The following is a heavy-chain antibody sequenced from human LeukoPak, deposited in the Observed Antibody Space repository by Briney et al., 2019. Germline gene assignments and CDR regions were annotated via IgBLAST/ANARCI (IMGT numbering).Heavy chain of an antibody. J-gene: IGHJ5*02. V-gene: IGHV3-23*01. D-gene: IGHD3-3*01. Sequence: PGGSLRLSCAASGFTFSSYAMSWVRQAPGKGLEWVSAISGSGGSTYYADSVKGRFTISRDNSKNTLYLQMNSLRAEDTAVYYCAKSPFTIFGVAPNGGWFDPWGQGTLVTVSS. CDR2: ISGSGGST. CDR1: GFTFSSYA. CDR3: AKSPFTIFGVAPNGGWFDP.